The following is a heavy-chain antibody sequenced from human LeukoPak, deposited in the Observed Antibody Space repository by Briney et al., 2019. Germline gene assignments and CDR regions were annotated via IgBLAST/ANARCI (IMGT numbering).Heavy chain of an antibody. V-gene: IGHV4-59*12. Sequence: SETLSLTCTVSGGSLNIYYWSWLRQSPGKGLEWIAFINDRWNTNYIPSLMSRVTISMDTSKSQFSLKLSSVTAADTAVYYCAREKSALHGDPYYFDYWGQGTMVTVSS. J-gene: IGHJ4*02. CDR1: GGSLNIYY. CDR2: INDRWNT. CDR3: AREKSALHGDPYYFDY. D-gene: IGHD4-17*01.